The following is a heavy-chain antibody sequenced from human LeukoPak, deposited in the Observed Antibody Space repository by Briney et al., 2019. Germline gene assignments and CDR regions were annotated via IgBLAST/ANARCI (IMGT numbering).Heavy chain of an antibody. Sequence: ASVKVSCKASGYTFTSYAMNWVRQAPGQGLEWMGWINTNTGNPTYAQGFTGRFVFSLDTSVSTAYLQISSLKAEDTAVYYCARDTPYYDFWSGYYSHYYYYMDVWGKGTTVTVSS. V-gene: IGHV7-4-1*02. CDR2: INTNTGNP. J-gene: IGHJ6*03. CDR1: GYTFTSYA. D-gene: IGHD3-3*01. CDR3: ARDTPYYDFWSGYYSHYYYYMDV.